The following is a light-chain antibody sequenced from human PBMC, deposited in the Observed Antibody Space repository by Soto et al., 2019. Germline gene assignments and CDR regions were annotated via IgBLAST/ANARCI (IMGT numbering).Light chain of an antibody. J-gene: IGKJ4*01. CDR2: GAS. CDR1: QSIINY. CDR3: QRSYTPPPL. Sequence: DIQMTQSPSSLSASVGDRVTVTCRASQSIINYLNWYQQKPGKAPNLLIYGASTLQSGVPSRFSGSGSGTDFTLTISSLQPEDFATYYCQRSYTPPPLFGGGTKVETK. V-gene: IGKV1-39*01.